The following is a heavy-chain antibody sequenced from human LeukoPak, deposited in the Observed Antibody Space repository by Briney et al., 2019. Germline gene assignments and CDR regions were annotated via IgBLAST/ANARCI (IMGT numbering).Heavy chain of an antibody. J-gene: IGHJ4*02. CDR1: GFTFSSYA. D-gene: IGHD3-10*01. CDR2: ISGSGGST. V-gene: IGHV3-23*01. Sequence: GGSLRLSCAASGFTFSSYAMSWVRQAPGKGLEWVSAISGSGGSTYYADSVKGRFTISRDNSKNTLYLQMNSLRPEDTAVHYCAKDLAPYYYDSGSYAAGFDYWGQGTLVTVSS. CDR3: AKDLAPYYYDSGSYAAGFDY.